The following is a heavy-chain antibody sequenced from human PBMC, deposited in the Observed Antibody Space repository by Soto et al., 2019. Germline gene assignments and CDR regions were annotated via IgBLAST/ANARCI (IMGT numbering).Heavy chain of an antibody. J-gene: IGHJ5*02. Sequence: ASVKVSCKASGYTFTGYYMHWVRQAPGQGLEWMGWINPISGGTNYAQTFQGWVTMTRETSISTAYMELSRLGSDDTAEYYCARAIAAAGTGYGDWFDPWGQGTLVTVSS. CDR3: ARAIAAAGTGYGDWFDP. V-gene: IGHV1-2*04. D-gene: IGHD6-13*01. CDR2: INPISGGT. CDR1: GYTFTGYY.